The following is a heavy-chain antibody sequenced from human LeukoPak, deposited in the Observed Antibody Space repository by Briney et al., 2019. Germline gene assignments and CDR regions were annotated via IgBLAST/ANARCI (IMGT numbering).Heavy chain of an antibody. V-gene: IGHV4-59*01. CDR1: GGSISSYY. CDR3: AGVGRAPSAFDI. D-gene: IGHD1-26*01. Sequence: PSETLSLTCTVSGGSISSYYSSWIRQPPGKGLEWIGYIYYSGSTNYNPSLKSRVTISVDTSKNQFSLKLSSVTAADTAVYYCAGVGRAPSAFDIWGQGTMVTVSS. CDR2: IYYSGST. J-gene: IGHJ3*02.